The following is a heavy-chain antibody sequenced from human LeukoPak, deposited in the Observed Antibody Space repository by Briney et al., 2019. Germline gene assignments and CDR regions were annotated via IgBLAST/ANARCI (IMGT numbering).Heavy chain of an antibody. V-gene: IGHV1-2*02. J-gene: IGHJ3*02. CDR1: GYTFIGYY. CDR2: INPNSGGT. CDR3: ASERAYCGGDCYPKKGDAFDI. Sequence: ASVKVSCKASGYTFIGYYMHWVQQAPGQGLEWMGWINPNSGGTNYAQKFQGRVTMTRDTSISTAYMELSSLRSDDTAVYYCASERAYCGGDCYPKKGDAFDIWGQGTMVTVSS. D-gene: IGHD2-21*02.